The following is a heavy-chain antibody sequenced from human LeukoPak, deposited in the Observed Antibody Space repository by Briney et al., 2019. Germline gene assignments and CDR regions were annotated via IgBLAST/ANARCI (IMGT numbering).Heavy chain of an antibody. J-gene: IGHJ4*02. CDR2: ISGSGSST. D-gene: IGHD1-14*01. CDR3: ARVQGGGFRTADY. CDR1: GFTFSSYA. Sequence: GGSLRLSCAASGFTFSSYAMNWVRQAPGKGLEWVSGISGSGSSTYYADSVKGRFTISRDNSKNTLYLQMNSLRTEDTAVYFCARVQGGGFRTADYWGQGTLVTVSS. V-gene: IGHV3-23*01.